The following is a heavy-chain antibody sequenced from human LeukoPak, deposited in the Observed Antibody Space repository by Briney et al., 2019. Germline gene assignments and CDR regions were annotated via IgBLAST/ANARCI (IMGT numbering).Heavy chain of an antibody. Sequence: ASVKVSCKASGCTFTSYGISWVRQAPGQGLEWMGGIIPIFGTANYAQKFQGRVTITADESTSTAYMELSSLRSEDTAVYYCASGAKVTPFDYWGQGTLVTVSS. D-gene: IGHD2-21*02. CDR1: GCTFTSYG. J-gene: IGHJ4*02. CDR2: IIPIFGTA. CDR3: ASGAKVTPFDY. V-gene: IGHV1-69*13.